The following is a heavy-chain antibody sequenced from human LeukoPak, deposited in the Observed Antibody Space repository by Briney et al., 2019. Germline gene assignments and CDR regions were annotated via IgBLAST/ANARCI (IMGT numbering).Heavy chain of an antibody. CDR3: ARGQRQQLGYFDY. Sequence: GGSLRLSCAASGFTFSSYAMHWVRQAPGKGLEWVAVISYDGSNKYYADSVKGRFTISRDNSKNTLYLQMNSLRAEDTAVYYCARGQRQQLGYFDYWGQGTLVTVSS. CDR1: GFTFSSYA. CDR2: ISYDGSNK. V-gene: IGHV3-30*04. D-gene: IGHD5-24*01. J-gene: IGHJ4*02.